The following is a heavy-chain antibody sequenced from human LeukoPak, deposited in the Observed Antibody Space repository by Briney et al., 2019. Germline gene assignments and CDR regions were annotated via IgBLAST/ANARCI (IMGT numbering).Heavy chain of an antibody. J-gene: IGHJ5*02. CDR1: GGSFSGYY. V-gene: IGHV4-34*01. CDR3: ARGGITIFGVPLNPVRHPENGRFDP. Sequence: NSSETLSLTCAVYGGSFSGYYWSWIRQPPGKGLEWIGEINHSGSTNYNPSLKSRVTISVDTSKNQFSLKLSSVTAADTAVYYCARGGITIFGVPLNPVRHPENGRFDPWGQGTLVTVSS. CDR2: INHSGST. D-gene: IGHD3-3*01.